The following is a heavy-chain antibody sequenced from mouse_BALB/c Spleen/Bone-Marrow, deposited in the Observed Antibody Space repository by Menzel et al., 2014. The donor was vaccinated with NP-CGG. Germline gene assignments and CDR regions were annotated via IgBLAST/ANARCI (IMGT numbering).Heavy chain of an antibody. CDR2: ISNGGGST. CDR1: GFIFRDYY. Sequence: EVQRVESGGGLVQPGGSLKLSCATSGFIFRDYYMYWVRQTPEKRLEGVAYISNGGGSTYYPDTVKGRFTISRDNAKNTLYLQMSRLKSEDTAMYYCARHNYDETWFAYWGQGTLVTVSA. D-gene: IGHD2-4*01. CDR3: ARHNYDETWFAY. V-gene: IGHV5-12*02. J-gene: IGHJ3*01.